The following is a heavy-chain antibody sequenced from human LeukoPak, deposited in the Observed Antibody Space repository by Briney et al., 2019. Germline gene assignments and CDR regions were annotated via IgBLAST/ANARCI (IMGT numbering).Heavy chain of an antibody. CDR1: GGSISSSSYY. J-gene: IGHJ4*02. D-gene: IGHD1-26*01. CDR3: ASPVEGEFSGSPFGY. CDR2: IYYSGST. V-gene: IGHV4-39*07. Sequence: SETLSLTCTVSGGSISSSSYYWGWIRQPPGKGLEWIGSIYYSGSTYYNPSLKSRVTISVDTSKNQFSLKLSSVTAADTAVYYCASPVEGEFSGSPFGYWGQGTLVTVSS.